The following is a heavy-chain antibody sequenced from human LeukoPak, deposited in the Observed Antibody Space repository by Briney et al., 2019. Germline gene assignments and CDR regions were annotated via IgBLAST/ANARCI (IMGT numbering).Heavy chain of an antibody. Sequence: PSETLSLTCTVSGGSISSGGYYWSWIRQHPGKGLEWIGYIYYSGSTYYNPSLKSRVTISVDTSKNQFSLKLSSVTAADTAVYYCARDSGITMVRGVYFDYWGQGTLVTVSS. J-gene: IGHJ4*02. CDR3: ARDSGITMVRGVYFDY. D-gene: IGHD3-10*01. CDR1: GGSISSGGYY. V-gene: IGHV4-31*03. CDR2: IYYSGST.